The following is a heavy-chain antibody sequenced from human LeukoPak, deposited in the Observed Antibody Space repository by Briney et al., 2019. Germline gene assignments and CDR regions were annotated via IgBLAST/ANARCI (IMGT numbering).Heavy chain of an antibody. CDR1: GYSFTTYW. CDR2: IYPDDSDS. Sequence: GESLKISCETSGYSFTTYWIGWVRQMPGTGLEWVGAIYPDDSDSRYSPSFQGQVVISADRSIRTAYLQWNSLQTSDTAMYYCVKQRGSLGNIKPLDPWGQGTLVTV. J-gene: IGHJ5*02. V-gene: IGHV5-51*01. CDR3: VKQRGSLGNIKPLDP. D-gene: IGHD3-16*01.